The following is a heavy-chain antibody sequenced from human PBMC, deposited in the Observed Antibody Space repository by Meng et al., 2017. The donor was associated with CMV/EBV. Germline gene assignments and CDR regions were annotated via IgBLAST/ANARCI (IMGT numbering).Heavy chain of an antibody. V-gene: IGHV4-4*02. CDR2: IYHSGST. Sequence: GGSISRSNWWSWVRQPPGKGLEWIGEIYHSGSTNYNPSLKSRVTISVDKSKNQFSLKLSSVTAADTAVYYCARGSDEAAAGTSYFDYRGQGTLVTVSS. CDR3: ARGSDEAAAGTSYFDY. CDR1: GGSISRSNW. D-gene: IGHD6-13*01. J-gene: IGHJ4*02.